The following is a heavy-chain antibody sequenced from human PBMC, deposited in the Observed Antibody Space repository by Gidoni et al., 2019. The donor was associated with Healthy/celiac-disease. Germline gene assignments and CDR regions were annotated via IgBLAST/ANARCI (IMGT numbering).Heavy chain of an antibody. Sequence: QVQLVQSGAEVKKPVSSVKVSCKASGVTFSSYALTWVRQAPGQGLEWMGGTIPICGTANYAHKFQGRVTITADESKSTAYMELSSLRSEDTAVYYCARYRIAVAEHAGYYYYGMDVWGQGTTVTVSS. J-gene: IGHJ6*02. D-gene: IGHD6-19*01. V-gene: IGHV1-69*01. CDR1: GVTFSSYA. CDR2: TIPICGTA. CDR3: ARYRIAVAEHAGYYYYGMDV.